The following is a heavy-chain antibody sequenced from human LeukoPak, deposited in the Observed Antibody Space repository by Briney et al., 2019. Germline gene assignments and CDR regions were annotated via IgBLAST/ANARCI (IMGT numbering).Heavy chain of an antibody. CDR1: GFTFSSYA. D-gene: IGHD3-22*01. V-gene: IGHV3-30-3*01. CDR3: ARSSDSSGYYVVGRRYYFDY. Sequence: GGSLRLSCAASGFTFSSYAMHWVRQAPGKGLEWVAVISYDGSNKYYADSVKGRFTISRDNSKNTLYLQMNSLRAEDTAVYYCARSSDSSGYYVVGRRYYFDYWGQGTLVTVSS. J-gene: IGHJ4*02. CDR2: ISYDGSNK.